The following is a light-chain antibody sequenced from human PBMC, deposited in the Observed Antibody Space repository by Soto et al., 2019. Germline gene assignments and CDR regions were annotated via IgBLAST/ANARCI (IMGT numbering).Light chain of an antibody. V-gene: IGLV3-21*02. Sequence: SYELAQPPSVSVAPGQTAKIPCGVDKIGSKIVHWYKQRPGQAPVAVVFDATDRPSGIPDRISASRSGDTATLTISRVDAGDEADYYCQVWASTAEFFVFGSGTKVTLL. CDR2: DAT. CDR3: QVWASTAEFFV. CDR1: KIGSKI. J-gene: IGLJ1*01.